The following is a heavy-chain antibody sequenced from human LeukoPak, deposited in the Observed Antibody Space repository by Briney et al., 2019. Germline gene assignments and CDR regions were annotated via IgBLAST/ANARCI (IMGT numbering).Heavy chain of an antibody. V-gene: IGHV3-66*02. CDR3: ARDKYCGGDCLDY. D-gene: IGHD2-21*01. Sequence: GGSLRLSCAASGFTVSSNYMSWVRQAPGKGLEWVSVIYSGSSTYYADSVKGRFTISRDNSKNTLYLQMNSLRAEDTAVYYCARDKYCGGDCLDYWGQGTLVTVSS. CDR2: IYSGSST. J-gene: IGHJ4*02. CDR1: GFTVSSNY.